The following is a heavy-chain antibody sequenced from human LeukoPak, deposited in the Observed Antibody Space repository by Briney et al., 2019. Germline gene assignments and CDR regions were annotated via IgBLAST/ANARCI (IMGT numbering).Heavy chain of an antibody. V-gene: IGHV1-69*01. D-gene: IGHD3-22*01. CDR1: GGTFSSYA. CDR2: IIPIFGTA. Sequence: SVKVSCKASGGTFSSYAISWVRQAPRQGLEWMGGIIPIFGTANYAQKFQGRVTITADESTSTAYMELSSLRSEDTAVYYCARNPVYYYDSSGYPYYFDYWGQGTLVTVSS. CDR3: ARNPVYYYDSSGYPYYFDY. J-gene: IGHJ4*02.